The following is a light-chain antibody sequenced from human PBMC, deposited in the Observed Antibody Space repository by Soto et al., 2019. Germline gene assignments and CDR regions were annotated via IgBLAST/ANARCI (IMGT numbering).Light chain of an antibody. Sequence: DIQMTQSPSTLSASIGDRVTITCRASQTISNWLAWYQQKPGKAPKVLIHDASRLESGVPSRFSGSGSGTEFTLTINNLQPDDFAIYYCRQYDSESTFGQGTKVGIK. CDR1: QTISNW. V-gene: IGKV1-5*01. J-gene: IGKJ1*01. CDR2: DAS. CDR3: RQYDSEST.